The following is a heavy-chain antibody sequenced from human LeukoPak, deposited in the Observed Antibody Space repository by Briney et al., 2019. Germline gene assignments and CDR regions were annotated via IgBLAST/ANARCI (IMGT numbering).Heavy chain of an antibody. J-gene: IGHJ3*02. Sequence: SGGSLRLSCAASGFTVSSNYMSWVRQAPGKWLEWVSVIYSGGSTYYADSVKGRFTISRDNSKNTLYLQMNSLRAEDTAVYYCARVRYYDSSGLPDAFDIWGQGTMVTVSS. V-gene: IGHV3-66*01. CDR2: IYSGGST. CDR1: GFTVSSNY. CDR3: ARVRYYDSSGLPDAFDI. D-gene: IGHD3-22*01.